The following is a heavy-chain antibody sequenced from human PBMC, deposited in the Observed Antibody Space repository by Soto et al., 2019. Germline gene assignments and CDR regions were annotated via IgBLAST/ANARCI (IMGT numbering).Heavy chain of an antibody. D-gene: IGHD3-16*01. CDR1: GYTFTRYG. V-gene: IGHV1-18*01. CDR2: INTYNGNT. Sequence: QVQLVQSGAEVKNPGASVKVSCKASGYTFTRYGIGWARQAPGQGLEWMGWINTYNGNTNYAQNVQGRVNLTTDTSPSKAYIELRSMRSNDTAIYDCAMVDVYVTPSPQDVWGQGTTVIVSS. J-gene: IGHJ6*02. CDR3: AMVDVYVTPSPQDV.